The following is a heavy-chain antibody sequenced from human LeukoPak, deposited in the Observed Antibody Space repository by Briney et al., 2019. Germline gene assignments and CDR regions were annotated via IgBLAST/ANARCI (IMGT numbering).Heavy chain of an antibody. CDR1: GFTFSSYA. D-gene: IGHD2-2*01. CDR2: ISSNGGST. CDR3: VKDPRIVVVPAAIGWFDP. Sequence: QPGGSLRLSCSASGFTFSSYAMHWVRQAPGKGLEYVSAISSNGGSTYYADSVKGRFTISRDNSKNTLYLQMSSLRAEDTAVYYCVKDPRIVVVPAAIGWFDPWGQGTLVTASS. V-gene: IGHV3-64D*06. J-gene: IGHJ5*02.